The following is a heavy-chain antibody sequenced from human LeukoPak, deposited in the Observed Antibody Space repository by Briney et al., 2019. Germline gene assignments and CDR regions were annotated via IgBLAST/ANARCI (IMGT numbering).Heavy chain of an antibody. CDR1: GFTFSGYA. CDR3: AKGDCGGTCLLIDN. V-gene: IGHV3-23*01. CDR2: ITGSCATT. J-gene: IGHJ4*02. Sequence: PGGSLRLSCAASGFTFSGYAMSWVRQAPGKGLEWVSLITGSCATTYYADSVRGRFTVSRDNSMNTLYLQMNSLRAEDTAVYFCAKGDCGGTCLLIDNWGQGTLVTVSS. D-gene: IGHD2-15*01.